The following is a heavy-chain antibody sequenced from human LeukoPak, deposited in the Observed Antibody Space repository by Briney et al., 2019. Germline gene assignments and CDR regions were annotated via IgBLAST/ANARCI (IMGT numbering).Heavy chain of an antibody. Sequence: ASVKVSCKASGYTFTSYDINWVRQATGQGLEWMGWMNPISGNTGYAQKFQGRVTMTRNTSISTAYMELSSLRSEDTAVYYCARGFVAAAGTLGYWGQGTLVTVSS. CDR2: MNPISGNT. J-gene: IGHJ4*02. D-gene: IGHD6-13*01. V-gene: IGHV1-8*01. CDR1: GYTFTSYD. CDR3: ARGFVAAAGTLGY.